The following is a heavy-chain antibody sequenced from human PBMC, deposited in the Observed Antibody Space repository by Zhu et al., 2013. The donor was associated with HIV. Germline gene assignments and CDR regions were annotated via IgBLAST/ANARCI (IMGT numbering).Heavy chain of an antibody. CDR3: AREGGVVVPAAIAGRGEDYGMDV. J-gene: IGHJ6*02. D-gene: IGHD2-2*01. Sequence: QVQLVQSGAEVKKPGSSVKVSCKASGGTFSSYAISWVRQAPGQGLEWMGGIIPIFGTANYAQKFQGRVTITADESTSTAYMELSSLRSEDTAVYYCAREGGVVVPAAIAGRGEDYGMDVVGTKGPRSTVSS. CDR2: IIPIFGTA. CDR1: GGTFSSYA. V-gene: IGHV1-69*12.